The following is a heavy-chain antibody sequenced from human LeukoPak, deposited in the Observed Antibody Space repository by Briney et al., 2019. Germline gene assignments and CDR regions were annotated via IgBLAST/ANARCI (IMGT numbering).Heavy chain of an antibody. J-gene: IGHJ4*02. CDR1: GDSISSNSYS. D-gene: IGHD1-26*01. CDR2: MYYSGST. Sequence: PSETLSLTCTVYGDSISSNSYSWGSIRQPPGKGLERIGSMYYSGSTYYNPSLKSRVTISVDTSKNQFSLKLSSVTAADTAVYYCARQNTGSFKVLNYWGQGTLVTVSS. CDR3: ARQNTGSFKVLNY. V-gene: IGHV4-39*01.